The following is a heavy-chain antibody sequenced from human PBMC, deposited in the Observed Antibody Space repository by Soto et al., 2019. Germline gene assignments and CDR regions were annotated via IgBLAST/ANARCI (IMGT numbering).Heavy chain of an antibody. CDR3: ARATGTLRSRNCDY. CDR2: IYHTGST. V-gene: IGHV4-31*03. J-gene: IGHJ4*02. CDR1: GGSISTVGHY. Sequence: ASETLSLTCSVSGGSISTVGHYWTWIRQPPGKGLEWIGSIYHTGSTYYSKSLRSRLTMSVDTSKSQFSLRLSSVTAADTAVYYCARATGTLRSRNCDYWGRGSLVTVSS. D-gene: IGHD1-1*01.